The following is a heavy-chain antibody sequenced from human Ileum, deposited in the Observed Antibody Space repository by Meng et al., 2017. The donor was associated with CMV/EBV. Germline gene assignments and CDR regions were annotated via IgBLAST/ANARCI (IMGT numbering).Heavy chain of an antibody. CDR3: ARGVAGGPFDY. V-gene: IGHV4-34*02. D-gene: IGHD2-15*01. J-gene: IGHJ4*02. CDR2: INHSGST. Sequence: QWAAGLLQPSETPSLTCAGHGRSVSGNYWTWTRQPPGKGLEWIGEINHSGSTNYNPSLKSRVTISVDTSKNQFFLKLSSVTAADTAVYYCARGVAGGPFDYWGQGTLVTVSS. CDR1: GRSVSGNY.